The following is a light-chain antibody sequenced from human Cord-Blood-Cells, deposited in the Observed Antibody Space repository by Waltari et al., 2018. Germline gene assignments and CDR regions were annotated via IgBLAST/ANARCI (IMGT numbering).Light chain of an antibody. CDR3: SSYTXXSXXX. V-gene: IGLV2-14*01. CDR2: DVS. J-gene: IGLJ1*01. CDR1: SSDVGGYNY. Sequence: QSALTXPASVSGSPGQSITISCXGTSSDVGGYNYVSWYQQHPGKAPKLMIYDVSNRPSCVSNRXSGSKAGNTASLTIXGLXAEXEADYYCSSYTXXSXXXFXXGTKFTVL.